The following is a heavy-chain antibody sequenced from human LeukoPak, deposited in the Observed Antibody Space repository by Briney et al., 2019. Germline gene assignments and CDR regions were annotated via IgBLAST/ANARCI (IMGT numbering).Heavy chain of an antibody. CDR3: ARAHHSGFYFDY. D-gene: IGHD6-25*01. Sequence: PGWSLRLSCAASGFTLSGYGMNWVRQAPGKGLEWVSYISSSTRIIYYADSVKGRLTISRDNAKNSLYLQMNSLRAEDTALYYCARAHHSGFYFDYWGQGTLVTVSS. J-gene: IGHJ4*02. CDR1: GFTLSGYG. V-gene: IGHV3-48*04. CDR2: ISSSTRII.